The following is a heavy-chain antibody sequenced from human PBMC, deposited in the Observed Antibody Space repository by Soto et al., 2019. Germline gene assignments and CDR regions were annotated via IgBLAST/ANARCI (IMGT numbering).Heavy chain of an antibody. CDR2: ISHSGGNT. D-gene: IGHD2-2*01. Sequence: EVQLLESGGGLVQPGGSLRLSCAASGFTFSIYGMSWVRQAPGKGLEWVSAISHSGGNTYYADSVKGRFTISRDNSKNTLYLQMNSLRAEDTAVYYCATFIFCSSTTCYGREGGYWGQGTLVTVSS. V-gene: IGHV3-23*01. CDR3: ATFIFCSSTTCYGREGGY. J-gene: IGHJ4*02. CDR1: GFTFSIYG.